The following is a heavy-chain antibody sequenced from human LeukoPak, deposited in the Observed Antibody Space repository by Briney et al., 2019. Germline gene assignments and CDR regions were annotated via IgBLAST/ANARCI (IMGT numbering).Heavy chain of an antibody. J-gene: IGHJ4*02. CDR2: IIPIFGTA. Sequence: ASVKVSCKASGGTFSSYAISWVRQAPGQGLEWMGGIIPIFGTANYAQKFQGRVTITADESTSTAYMELSSLRPEDTAVYYCASLPDSSGYDYWGQGTLVTVSS. CDR3: ASLPDSSGYDY. D-gene: IGHD3-22*01. V-gene: IGHV1-69*13. CDR1: GGTFSSYA.